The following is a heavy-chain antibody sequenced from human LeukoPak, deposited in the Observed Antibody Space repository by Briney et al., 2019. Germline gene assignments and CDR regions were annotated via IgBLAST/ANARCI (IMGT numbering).Heavy chain of an antibody. V-gene: IGHV3-74*01. D-gene: IGHD6-13*01. CDR1: GFTFSSYW. CDR2: INSDGSST. CDR3: ARVEDSSSWYLLGYYYYGMDV. J-gene: IGHJ6*02. Sequence: PGGSLRLSCAASGFTFSSYWMHWVRQAPGKGLVWVSRINSDGSSTSHADSVKGRFTISRDNAKNTLYLQMNSLRAEDTAVYYCARVEDSSSWYLLGYYYYGMDVWGQGTTVTVSS.